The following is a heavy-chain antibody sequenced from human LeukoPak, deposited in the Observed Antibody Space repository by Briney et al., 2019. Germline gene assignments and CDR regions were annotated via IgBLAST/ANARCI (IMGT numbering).Heavy chain of an antibody. Sequence: GRSLRLSCAASGFTFSSYSMNWVRQAPGKGLEWVSSISSSSSYIYYADSLKGRFTISRDNAKNSLYLQMNSLRAEDTAVYYCARDWYDNSDAFDIWGQGTMVTVSS. CDR2: ISSSSSYI. CDR1: GFTFSSYS. CDR3: ARDWYDNSDAFDI. D-gene: IGHD3-9*01. V-gene: IGHV3-21*01. J-gene: IGHJ3*02.